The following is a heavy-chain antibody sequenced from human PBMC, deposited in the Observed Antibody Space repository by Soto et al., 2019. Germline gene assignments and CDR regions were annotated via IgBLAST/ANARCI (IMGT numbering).Heavy chain of an antibody. CDR3: AKRRPAAYTGTPNRYFDL. CDR1: GFTFTNYA. CDR2: ISDSAGGTT. J-gene: IGHJ2*01. D-gene: IGHD3-16*01. V-gene: IGHV3-23*01. Sequence: GGSLRLSCAASGFTFTNYAMNWVRQVPGKGLEWVSIISDSAGGTTFYADSVKGRFTISRDNSKNTLYLQMNSLRAEDTAIYYCAKRRPAAYTGTPNRYFDLWGRGTLVTVSS.